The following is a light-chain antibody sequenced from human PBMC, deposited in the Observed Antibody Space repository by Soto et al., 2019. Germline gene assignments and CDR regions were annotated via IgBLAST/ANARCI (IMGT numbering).Light chain of an antibody. V-gene: IGKV1-39*01. CDR2: AAS. CDR3: QQSYSTTWT. J-gene: IGKJ1*01. Sequence: DIQMTQSPSSLSASVGDRVTITCRASQGISTYLNWYQQKPGKAPKLLIYAASSLQSGVPSRFSGSGPETDFTLTISSLQPEDFATYSCQQSYSTTWTFGQGTKAEIK. CDR1: QGISTY.